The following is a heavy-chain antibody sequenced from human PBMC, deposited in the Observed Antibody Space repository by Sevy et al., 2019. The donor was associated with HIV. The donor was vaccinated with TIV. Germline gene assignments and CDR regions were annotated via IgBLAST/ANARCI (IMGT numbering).Heavy chain of an antibody. J-gene: IGHJ4*02. CDR2: ISGSSWNT. CDR3: AKESPGYNYDSSGSLDY. Sequence: GGSLRLSCAASGFTFSTYAMSWVRQAPGKGLEWVSGISGSSWNTYYAGSVKGRFTISRDNSKNTPYLQMDSLRVEDTAVYYCAKESPGYNYDSSGSLDYWGQGTLVTVSS. V-gene: IGHV3-23*01. D-gene: IGHD3-22*01. CDR1: GFTFSTYA.